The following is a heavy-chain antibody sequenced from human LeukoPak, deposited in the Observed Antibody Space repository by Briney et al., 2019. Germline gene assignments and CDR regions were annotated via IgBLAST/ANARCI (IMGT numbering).Heavy chain of an antibody. CDR2: INHSGST. Sequence: SSETLSLTCAVYGGSFSGYYWSWIRQPPGKGLEWIGEINHSGSTNYNPSLKSRVTISVDTSKNQFSLKLSSVTAADTAVYYCARHQVPAAILLWGQGTLVTVSS. CDR1: GGSFSGYY. CDR3: ARHQVPAAILL. J-gene: IGHJ4*02. V-gene: IGHV4-34*01. D-gene: IGHD2-2*01.